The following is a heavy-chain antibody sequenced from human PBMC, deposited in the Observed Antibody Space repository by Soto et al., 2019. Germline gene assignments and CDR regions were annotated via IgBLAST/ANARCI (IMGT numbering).Heavy chain of an antibody. J-gene: IGHJ4*02. D-gene: IGHD3-22*01. CDR1: GYSFTSYW. Sequence: GESLKISCKGSGYSFTSYWISWLRQMPVKGLEWMGRIDPSDSYTNYSPSFQGHVTISADKSISTAYLQWSSLKASDTAMYYCARHAGDYYDSSDTINRGQGTLVTVSS. V-gene: IGHV5-10-1*01. CDR2: IDPSDSYT. CDR3: ARHAGDYYDSSDTIN.